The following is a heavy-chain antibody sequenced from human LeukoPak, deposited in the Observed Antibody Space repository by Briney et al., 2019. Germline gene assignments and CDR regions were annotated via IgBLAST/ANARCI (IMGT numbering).Heavy chain of an antibody. Sequence: GGSLRLSCAASGFTFDDYAMHWVRQAPGKGLEWVSGISWNSGSIGYADSVKGRFTISRDNAKNSLYLQMNSLRAEDTAVYYCASTGVGGVFDYWGQGTLVTVSS. J-gene: IGHJ4*02. V-gene: IGHV3-9*01. D-gene: IGHD1-26*01. CDR2: ISWNSGSI. CDR3: ASTGVGGVFDY. CDR1: GFTFDDYA.